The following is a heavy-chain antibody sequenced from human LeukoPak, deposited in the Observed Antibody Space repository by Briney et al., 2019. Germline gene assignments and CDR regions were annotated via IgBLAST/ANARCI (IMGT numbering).Heavy chain of an antibody. J-gene: IGHJ3*02. V-gene: IGHV1-2*02. CDR3: ARWAAAGPSYDAFDI. D-gene: IGHD6-13*01. CDR1: GYTVTGYY. CDR2: INPNSGGT. Sequence: ASVKVSCKASGYTVTGYYIHWVRQAPGQGLEWMGWINPNSGGTNYAQKFQGRVTMTRDTSISTAYMELSRLRSDDTAVYYCARWAAAGPSYDAFDIWGQGTMVTVSS.